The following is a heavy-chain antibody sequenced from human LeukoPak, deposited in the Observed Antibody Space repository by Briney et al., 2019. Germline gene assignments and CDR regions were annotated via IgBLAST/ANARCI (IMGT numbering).Heavy chain of an antibody. J-gene: IGHJ4*02. Sequence: PGRSLRLSCAASGFTFDDYAMHWVRQAPGKGLEWVSGMCWNSGSIGYANSVKGRFTISRDNAKNSLFLQMNTQRAEDTALYYCAKAFTRISSGWFDYWGQGTLVTVSS. CDR2: MCWNSGSI. V-gene: IGHV3-9*01. D-gene: IGHD6-19*01. CDR3: AKAFTRISSGWFDY. CDR1: GFTFDDYA.